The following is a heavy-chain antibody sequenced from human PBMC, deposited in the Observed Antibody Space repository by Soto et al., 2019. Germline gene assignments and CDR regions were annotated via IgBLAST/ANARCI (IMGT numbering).Heavy chain of an antibody. Sequence: QVQLVQSGAEVKKPGASVRVSCQTSAYTFTNYAVSWVRQAPGQGLEWMGWISGDNGNTIYAQKFQGRVTMTTDTSTRKAVVGLRSLRSDDPAVYYGATSLLGYSSGGSCYSDSWGQGTLVTDTS. V-gene: IGHV1-18*01. CDR3: ATSLLGYSSGGSCYSDS. CDR1: AYTFTNYA. D-gene: IGHD2-15*01. CDR2: ISGDNGNT. J-gene: IGHJ4*02.